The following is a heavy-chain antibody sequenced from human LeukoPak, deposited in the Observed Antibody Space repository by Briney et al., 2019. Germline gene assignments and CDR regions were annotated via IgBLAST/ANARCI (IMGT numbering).Heavy chain of an antibody. CDR1: GFSFSNYA. Sequence: HPGGSPRLSCAASGFSFSNYAMSWVRQAPGKGLEWVSGISGSGGSTYYADSVKGRFTISRDNSKNTLYLQMNSLRAEDTAVYYCAKCPTRNSHYPIDTWGQGTLVTVSS. D-gene: IGHD1-14*01. CDR2: ISGSGGST. J-gene: IGHJ5*02. V-gene: IGHV3-23*01. CDR3: AKCPTRNSHYPIDT.